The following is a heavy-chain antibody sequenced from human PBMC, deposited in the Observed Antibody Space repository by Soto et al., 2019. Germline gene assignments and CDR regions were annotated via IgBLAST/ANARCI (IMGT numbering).Heavy chain of an antibody. J-gene: IGHJ6*02. CDR2: INSDGSST. Sequence: GGSLRLSCAASGFTFSSYWMHWVRQAPGKGLVWVSRINSDGSSTSYADSVKGRFTISRDNAKNTLYLQMNSLRAEDTAVYYCARGAPSAGVDCYYGMDVWGQGTTVTVSS. V-gene: IGHV3-74*01. CDR3: ARGAPSAGVDCYYGMDV. CDR1: GFTFSSYW. D-gene: IGHD3-10*01.